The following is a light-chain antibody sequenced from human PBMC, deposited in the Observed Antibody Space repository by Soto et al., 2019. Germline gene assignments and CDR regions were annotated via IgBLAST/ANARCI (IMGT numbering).Light chain of an antibody. CDR1: QSLLHSNGYNY. Sequence: DIVMTQSPLSLPVTPGEPASISCRSSQSLLHSNGYNYLDWYLQKPGQSPQLLIYLGSNRASGVPDRFSGSGSGTDFTLKISRVEAEDVGVYYCMQALQTTGFTLGPGTKVDIK. CDR2: LGS. V-gene: IGKV2-28*01. CDR3: MQALQTTGFT. J-gene: IGKJ3*01.